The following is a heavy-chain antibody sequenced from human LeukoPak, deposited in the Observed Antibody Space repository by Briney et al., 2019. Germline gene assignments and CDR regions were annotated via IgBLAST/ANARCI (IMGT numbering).Heavy chain of an antibody. D-gene: IGHD5-18*01. V-gene: IGHV4-4*07. J-gene: IGHJ4*02. CDR1: GGSINNYY. CDR2: IYSSGST. Sequence: SETLSLTCTVSGGSINNYYWSWIRQPAGKGLECIGRIYSSGSTNYSPSLKSRVTMSVDTSKTQFSLRLSSVTAADTAVYYCARGPDTRGYSYYFDYWGQGTLVSVSS. CDR3: ARGPDTRGYSYYFDY.